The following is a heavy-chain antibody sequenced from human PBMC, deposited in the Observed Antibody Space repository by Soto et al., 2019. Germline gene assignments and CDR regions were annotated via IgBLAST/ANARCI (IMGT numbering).Heavy chain of an antibody. CDR1: GYTFSNYV. Sequence: QVQFVQSGAEVKTSGASVKVSCEASGYTFSNYVFHWVRQAPGQGPEWVGWIKAGNGNTKYSQKFQGRVTITRDTSASTTYMELTSLTSEDTGVYYCARDGSRTTSAKYSFDIWGQGTMVTVSS. CDR2: IKAGNGNT. J-gene: IGHJ3*02. D-gene: IGHD2-2*01. CDR3: ARDGSRTTSAKYSFDI. V-gene: IGHV1-3*01.